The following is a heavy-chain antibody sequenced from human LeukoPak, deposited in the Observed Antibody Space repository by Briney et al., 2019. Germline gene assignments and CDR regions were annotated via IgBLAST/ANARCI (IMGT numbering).Heavy chain of an antibody. V-gene: IGHV3-48*01. Sequence: GGSLRLSCAASGFTFSSYSMNWVRQAPGKGLEWISYIGISSGNTKYADSVKGRFTISGDKAKNSVYLQMNSLRVEDTAVYYCARDTRYAFDNWGQGTLVTVSA. CDR3: ARDTRYAFDN. CDR1: GFTFSSYS. J-gene: IGHJ4*02. D-gene: IGHD2-2*01. CDR2: IGISSGNT.